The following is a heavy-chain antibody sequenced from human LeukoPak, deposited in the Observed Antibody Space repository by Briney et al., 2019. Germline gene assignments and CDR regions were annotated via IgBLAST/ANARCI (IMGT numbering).Heavy chain of an antibody. CDR3: PSSWYCSSTSCSDAFDI. D-gene: IGHD2-2*01. Sequence: GGSLRLSCTASGFIFGDYAMGWVRQAPGKGLEWVGFIRCKAYGGTTEYAASVKGRFTISRDDSKSIAYLQMNGLKTEDTAVYYCPSSWYCSSTSCSDAFDIWGQGTMVTVSS. V-gene: IGHV3-49*04. J-gene: IGHJ3*02. CDR2: IRCKAYGGTT. CDR1: GFIFGDYA.